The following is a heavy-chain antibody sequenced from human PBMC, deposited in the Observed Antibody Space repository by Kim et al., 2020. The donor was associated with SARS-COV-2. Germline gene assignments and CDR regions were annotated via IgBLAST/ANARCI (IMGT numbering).Heavy chain of an antibody. D-gene: IGHD3-16*01. CDR3: ARLTIGGYGAHFDY. V-gene: IGHV4-39*01. CDR1: GGSFSSSSYY. Sequence: SETLSLTCTVSGGSFSSSSYYWGWIRQPPGKGLEWIGSIYYSGSTYYNPSLKSRVTISVDTSKNQFSLKLSSVTAADTAVYYCARLTIGGYGAHFDYWGQGTLVTVSS. CDR2: IYYSGST. J-gene: IGHJ4*02.